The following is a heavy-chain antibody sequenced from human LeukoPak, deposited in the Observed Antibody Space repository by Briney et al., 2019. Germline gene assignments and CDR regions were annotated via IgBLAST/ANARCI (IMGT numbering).Heavy chain of an antibody. CDR3: ARGHHYYDSSAYYY. CDR2: INSDGSTT. Sequence: PGGSLRLSCAASGFTFISYWMHWVRQAPGKGLVWGSRINSDGSTTSYAASVKGRFTISRDTAKNTLYLQMNSLRAEDTAVYYCARGHHYYDSSAYYYWGQGTLVTVSS. V-gene: IGHV3-74*01. CDR1: GFTFISYW. J-gene: IGHJ4*02. D-gene: IGHD3-22*01.